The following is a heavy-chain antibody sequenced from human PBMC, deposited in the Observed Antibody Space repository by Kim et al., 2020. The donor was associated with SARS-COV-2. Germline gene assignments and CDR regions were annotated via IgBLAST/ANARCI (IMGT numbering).Heavy chain of an antibody. J-gene: IGHJ6*03. V-gene: IGHV1-8*01. CDR3: ARGAYQLLFIAYYYMDV. CDR1: GYTFTSYD. D-gene: IGHD2-2*01. Sequence: ASVKVSCKASGYTFTSYDINWVRQATGQGLEWMGWMNPNSGNTGYAQKFQGRVTMTRNTSISTAYMELSSLRSEDTAVYYCARGAYQLLFIAYYYMDVWGKGTTVTVSS. CDR2: MNPNSGNT.